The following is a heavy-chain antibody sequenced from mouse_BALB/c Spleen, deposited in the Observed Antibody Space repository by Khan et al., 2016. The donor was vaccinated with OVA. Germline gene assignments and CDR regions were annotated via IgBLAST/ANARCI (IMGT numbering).Heavy chain of an antibody. Sequence: EVELVESGGDLVKPGGSLKLSCAASGFTFSTYGMSWVRQTPDQRLEWVATVSTGGSYTYHPDSVKGRFTISRDNAKNTLYLQMSGLKSEDTAMFYCTRLAYYYDSEGFAYWGQGTLVTVSA. D-gene: IGHD1-1*01. J-gene: IGHJ3*01. CDR2: VSTGGSYT. V-gene: IGHV5-6*01. CDR3: TRLAYYYDSEGFAY. CDR1: GFTFSTYG.